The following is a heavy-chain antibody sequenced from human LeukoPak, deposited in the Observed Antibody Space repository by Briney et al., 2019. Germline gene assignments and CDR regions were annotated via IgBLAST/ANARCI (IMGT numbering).Heavy chain of an antibody. CDR3: ARRTTPPYCSSTSCRAGYLDV. Sequence: SETLSLTCAVYGGSFSGYYWSWIRQPPGKGLEWIGEINHSGSTNYNPSLKSRVTISVDTSKNQFSLKLSSVTAADTVVYYCARRTTPPYCSSTSCRAGYLDVWGKGTTVTVSS. CDR2: INHSGST. V-gene: IGHV4-34*01. J-gene: IGHJ6*04. CDR1: GGSFSGYY. D-gene: IGHD2-2*01.